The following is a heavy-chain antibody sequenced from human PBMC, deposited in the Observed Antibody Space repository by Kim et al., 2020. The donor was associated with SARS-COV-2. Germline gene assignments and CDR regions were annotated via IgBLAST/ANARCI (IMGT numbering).Heavy chain of an antibody. D-gene: IGHD3-22*01. CDR3: ARMGDSSGYYYGPFDY. V-gene: IGHV4-4*09. J-gene: IGHJ4*02. Sequence: PSLKSRLTISVATSKNQFSLKLSSVTAADTAVYYCARMGDSSGYYYGPFDYWGQGTLVTVSS.